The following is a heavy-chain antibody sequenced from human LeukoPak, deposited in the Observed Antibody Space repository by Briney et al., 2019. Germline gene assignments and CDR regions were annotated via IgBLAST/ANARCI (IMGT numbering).Heavy chain of an antibody. J-gene: IGHJ4*02. Sequence: SETLSLTCAVSGVSISNNGYSWNWIRQPPGKGLEWIGYIHHSGSTYYNPSLKSRVTISVDRSKNQFSLKLNSVTAADTAVYYCARSHYDSSGSPIFGLDVDYWGQGTLVTVSS. CDR3: ARSHYDSSGSPIFGLDVDY. D-gene: IGHD3-22*01. CDR2: IHHSGST. CDR1: GVSISNNGYS. V-gene: IGHV4-30-2*01.